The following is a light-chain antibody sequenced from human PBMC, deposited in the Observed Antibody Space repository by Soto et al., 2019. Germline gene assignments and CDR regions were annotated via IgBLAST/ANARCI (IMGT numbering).Light chain of an antibody. CDR1: QSVSSSY. J-gene: IGKJ1*01. V-gene: IGKV3-20*01. Sequence: EMVLTQSPDTLSLSPGERATLSCKASQSVSSSYLAWYQQKPGQAPRLLIYATSSRATGIPDRFSGSGSQTDFTLTISRLEPEDFAVYYCQQYGSSRAFGQGTKVDI. CDR3: QQYGSSRA. CDR2: ATS.